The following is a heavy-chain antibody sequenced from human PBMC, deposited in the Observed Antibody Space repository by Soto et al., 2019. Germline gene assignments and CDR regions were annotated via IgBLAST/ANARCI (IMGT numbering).Heavy chain of an antibody. CDR3: ARDLLYGDYGEDYYYGMDV. J-gene: IGHJ6*02. V-gene: IGHV4-31*03. CDR2: IYYSGST. CDR1: GGSISSGGYY. D-gene: IGHD4-17*01. Sequence: SETLSLTCTVSGGSISSGGYYWSWIRQHPGKGLEWIGYIYYSGSTYYNPSLKSRVTISVDTSKNQFSLKLSSVTAADTAVYYCARDLLYGDYGEDYYYGMDVWGQGTTVTVSS.